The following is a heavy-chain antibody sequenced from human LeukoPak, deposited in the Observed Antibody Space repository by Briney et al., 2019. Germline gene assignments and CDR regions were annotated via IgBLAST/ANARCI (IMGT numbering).Heavy chain of an antibody. J-gene: IGHJ4*02. CDR1: GFTFSSYW. V-gene: IGHV3-7*01. CDR2: IKRDGSEK. CDR3: ARAPYDYVWGSYRYSESADY. Sequence: GGSLRLSCAASGFTFSSYWMSWVRQAPGKGLEWVANIKRDGSEKYYVDSVKGRFTISRDNAKNSLYLQMNSLRAEDTAVYYCARAPYDYVWGSYRYSESADYWGQGTLVTVSS. D-gene: IGHD3-16*02.